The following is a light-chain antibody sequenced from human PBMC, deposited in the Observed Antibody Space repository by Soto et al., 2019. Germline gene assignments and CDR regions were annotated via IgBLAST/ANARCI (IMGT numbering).Light chain of an antibody. Sequence: QSVLTQPASVSGSPGQSITISRTGTSSDVGTYNLVSWYQQHPGKAPKLMIYEGSKRPSGVSYRFSGSKSGNTASLTISGLQAEDEADYYCCSYSGGSTRYVFGTGTKVTVL. CDR2: EGS. J-gene: IGLJ1*01. V-gene: IGLV2-23*01. CDR1: SSDVGTYNL. CDR3: CSYSGGSTRYV.